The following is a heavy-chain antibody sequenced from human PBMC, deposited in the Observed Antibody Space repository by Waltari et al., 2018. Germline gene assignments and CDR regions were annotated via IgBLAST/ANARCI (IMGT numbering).Heavy chain of an antibody. D-gene: IGHD2-15*01. V-gene: IGHV4-4*02. J-gene: IGHJ5*02. CDR2: VQYSGRS. Sequence: QLQLQESGPGLVKPSGTLSLGCTVSGDSMSSTDWWSWVRQSPQKGLEWIGKVQYSGRSNYTPSFASRVTVSIDTSNNQFTLKLTSATAADTAMYYCARDRGRGIYLDTWGPGMQVTVSP. CDR1: GDSMSSTDW. CDR3: ARDRGRGIYLDT.